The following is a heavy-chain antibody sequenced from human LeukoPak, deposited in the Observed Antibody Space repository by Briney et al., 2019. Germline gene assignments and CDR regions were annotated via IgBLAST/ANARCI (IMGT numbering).Heavy chain of an antibody. D-gene: IGHD2-15*01. J-gene: IGHJ4*02. Sequence: PGGSLRLSCAASGFTFSSYAMHWVRQAPGKGLEWVAVISYDGSNKYYADSVKGRFTISRDNSKNTLYLQMNSLRAEDTAVYYCARDGGYCSGGSCYSPFDYWGQGTLVTVSS. CDR2: ISYDGSNK. CDR3: ARDGGYCSGGSCYSPFDY. V-gene: IGHV3-30-3*01. CDR1: GFTFSSYA.